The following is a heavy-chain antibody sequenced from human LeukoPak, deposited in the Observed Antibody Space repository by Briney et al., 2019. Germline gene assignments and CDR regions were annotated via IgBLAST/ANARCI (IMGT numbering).Heavy chain of an antibody. J-gene: IGHJ6*03. CDR1: GFTFSNAW. Sequence: GGSLRLSCAASGFTFSNAWMSWVRQAPGKGLEWVGRIKSKTDGGTTDYAAPVKGRFTISRDDSKNTLYLQMNSLKTEDTAVYYCTTDEYWFEFNYYMDVWGKGTTVTVSS. D-gene: IGHD2-8*02. CDR2: IKSKTDGGTT. V-gene: IGHV3-15*01. CDR3: TTDEYWFEFNYYMDV.